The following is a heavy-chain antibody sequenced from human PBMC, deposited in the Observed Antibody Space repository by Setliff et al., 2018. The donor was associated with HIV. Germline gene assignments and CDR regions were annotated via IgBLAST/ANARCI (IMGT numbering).Heavy chain of an antibody. Sequence: GASVKVSCKASGYTFTGYFMHWVRQAPGKGLEWMGLINPNSGGTNYAQKFQGRVTMTRDTSISTAYMELSRLRSDDTAVYYCASKVHCTNGVCLDAFDIWGQGTTVTVSS. D-gene: IGHD2-8*01. CDR2: INPNSGGT. CDR1: GYTFTGYF. V-gene: IGHV1-2*06. CDR3: ASKVHCTNGVCLDAFDI. J-gene: IGHJ3*02.